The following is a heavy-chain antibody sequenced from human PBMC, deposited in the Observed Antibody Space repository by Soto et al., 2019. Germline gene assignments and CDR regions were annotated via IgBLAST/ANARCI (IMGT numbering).Heavy chain of an antibody. CDR3: AGGDRGPRRFYLET. J-gene: IGHJ4*02. CDR1: GGSVNKGGCY. V-gene: IGHV4-61*03. D-gene: IGHD3-3*01. Sequence: PSETRPLTCTVSGGSVNKGGCYWSWILQPPGKGLEWLGFIFYNGGTSYTPSLGSRVTISADTSISLYSLNPNFVTAADTASNSCAGGDRGPRRFYLETGGQGTLEDVSS. CDR2: IFYNGGT.